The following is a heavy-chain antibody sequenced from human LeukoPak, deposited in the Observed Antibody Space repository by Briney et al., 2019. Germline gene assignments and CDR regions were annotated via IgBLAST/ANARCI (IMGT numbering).Heavy chain of an antibody. CDR1: GGSFSGYY. CDR3: ARGHCSSTSCYHPWGEWFDP. D-gene: IGHD2-2*01. CDR2: INHSGST. V-gene: IGHV4-34*01. Sequence: SETLSLTCAVYGGSFSGYYWSWIRQPPGKGLEWIGEINHSGSTNYNPSLKSRVTISVDTSKNQLSLKLSSVTAADTAVYYCARGHCSSTSCYHPWGEWFDPWGQGTLVTVSS. J-gene: IGHJ5*02.